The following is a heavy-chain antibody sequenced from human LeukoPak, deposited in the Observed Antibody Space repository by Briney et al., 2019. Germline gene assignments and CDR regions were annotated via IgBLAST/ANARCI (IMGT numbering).Heavy chain of an antibody. J-gene: IGHJ3*02. CDR2: INHSGST. Sequence: SETLSLTCAVYGGSFSGYYWSWIRQPPGKGLEWIGEINHSGSTNYNPSLKSRVTISVDTSKNQFSLKLSSVTAADTAVYYCAREHHYYDSSGYYSIYAFDIWGQGTMVTVSS. D-gene: IGHD3-22*01. V-gene: IGHV4-34*01. CDR3: AREHHYYDSSGYYSIYAFDI. CDR1: GGSFSGYY.